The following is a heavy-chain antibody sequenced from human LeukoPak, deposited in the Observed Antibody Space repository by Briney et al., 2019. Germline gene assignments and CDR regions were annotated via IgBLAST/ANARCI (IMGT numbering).Heavy chain of an antibody. Sequence: SVKVFCKASGGTFSSYAVSWVRQAPGQGLEWMGRIIPILGIANYAQKFQGRVTITADKSTSTAYMELSSLRSEDTAVYYCARSPHSARYAFDIWGQGTMVTVSS. D-gene: IGHD3-10*01. J-gene: IGHJ3*02. CDR2: IIPILGIA. V-gene: IGHV1-69*04. CDR1: GGTFSSYA. CDR3: ARSPHSARYAFDI.